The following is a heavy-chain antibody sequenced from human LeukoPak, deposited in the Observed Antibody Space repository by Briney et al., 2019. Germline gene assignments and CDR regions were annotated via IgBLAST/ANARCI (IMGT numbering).Heavy chain of an antibody. CDR1: GGSISSTSYY. CDR2: IHYSGST. J-gene: IGHJ6*03. CDR3: ARGYCSGGSCYSYYYYNYMDV. V-gene: IGHV4-39*07. D-gene: IGHD2-15*01. Sequence: SETLSLTCTVSGGSISSTSYYWGWIRQPPGKGLEWIGSIHYSGSTNYNPSLKSRVTISVDTSKNQFSLKLSSVTAADTAVYYCARGYCSGGSCYSYYYYNYMDVWGKGTTVTVSS.